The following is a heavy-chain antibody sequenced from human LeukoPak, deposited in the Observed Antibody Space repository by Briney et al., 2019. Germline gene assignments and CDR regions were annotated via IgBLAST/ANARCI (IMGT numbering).Heavy chain of an antibody. D-gene: IGHD7-27*01. CDR2: ISSSSSYI. CDR3: ARADWGSDSFDY. CDR1: GFTFSSYS. V-gene: IGHV3-21*01. Sequence: GGSLRLSCAASGFTFSSYSTNWVRQAPGKGLEWVSSISSSSSYIYYADSVKGRFTISRDNAKNSLYLQMNSLRAEDTAVYYCARADWGSDSFDYWGQGTLVTVSS. J-gene: IGHJ4*02.